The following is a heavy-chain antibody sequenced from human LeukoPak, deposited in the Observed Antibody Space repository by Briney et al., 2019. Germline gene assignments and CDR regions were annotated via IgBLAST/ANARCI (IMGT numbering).Heavy chain of an antibody. CDR1: GYTFTSYD. Sequence: GASVKVPCKASGYTFTSYDINWVRQASGQGLEWMGWMNPNSGNTGYAQKFRGRVTITRNTSISTAYMELGSLRSEDTAVYYCARRESYTLFLQHWGQGTLVTVSS. CDR3: ARRESYTLFLQH. D-gene: IGHD1-26*01. CDR2: MNPNSGNT. V-gene: IGHV1-8*03. J-gene: IGHJ1*01.